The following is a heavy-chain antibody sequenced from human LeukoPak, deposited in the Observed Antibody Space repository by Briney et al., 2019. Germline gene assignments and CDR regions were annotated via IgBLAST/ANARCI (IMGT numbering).Heavy chain of an antibody. Sequence: ETLSLTCTVSGGSISSYYWSWVRQAPGKGLEWVSYISSSISAIYYADSVKGRFTISRDNAKNSLYLQMNSLRAEDTAVYYCARDRTSGYHPTSWDHWGQGTLVTVSS. CDR3: ARDRTSGYHPTSWDH. D-gene: IGHD3-22*01. V-gene: IGHV3-48*04. CDR2: ISSSISAI. J-gene: IGHJ4*02. CDR1: GGSISSYY.